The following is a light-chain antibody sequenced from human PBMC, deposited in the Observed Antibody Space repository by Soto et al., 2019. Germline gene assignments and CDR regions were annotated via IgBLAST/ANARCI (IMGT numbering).Light chain of an antibody. CDR2: RTS. CDR3: QQYNQWPRAT. CDR1: QSINNN. J-gene: IGKJ4*01. V-gene: IGKV3-15*01. Sequence: EIVMTQSPATLSVSPGERATLFCRASQSINNNLAWYQQKPGQAPRLIMFRTSTRATGVPARFSGSGSETEFNITISSLQSEDFAFYYCQQYNQWPRATFGGGTKV.